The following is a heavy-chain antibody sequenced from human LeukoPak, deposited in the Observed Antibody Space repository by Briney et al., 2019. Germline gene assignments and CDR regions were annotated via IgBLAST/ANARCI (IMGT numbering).Heavy chain of an antibody. CDR3: AREEWSDRITTNWFDP. Sequence: PSETLSLTCTVSGGSISSYYWSWIRQPPGKGLKWIGYIYYSGSTNYNPSLKSRVTISVDTSKNQFSLKLSSVTAADTAVYYCAREEWSDRITTNWFDPWGQGTLVTVSS. CDR1: GGSISSYY. D-gene: IGHD3-3*01. V-gene: IGHV4-59*01. J-gene: IGHJ5*02. CDR2: IYYSGST.